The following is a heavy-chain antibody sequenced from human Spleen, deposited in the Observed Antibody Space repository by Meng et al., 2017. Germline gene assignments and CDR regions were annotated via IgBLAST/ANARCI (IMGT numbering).Heavy chain of an antibody. CDR2: INPNSGGT. J-gene: IGHJ4*02. D-gene: IGHD5-18*01. CDR3: AILVGLGYSYGPDFDY. V-gene: IGHV1-2*06. CDR1: GYSFTGYY. Sequence: ASVKVSCKASGYSFTGYYLHWVRQAPGQGLEWMGRINPNSGGTNYAQKFQGRVTMTRDTSISTAYMELSRLRSDDTAVYYCAILVGLGYSYGPDFDYWGQGKLVTVSS.